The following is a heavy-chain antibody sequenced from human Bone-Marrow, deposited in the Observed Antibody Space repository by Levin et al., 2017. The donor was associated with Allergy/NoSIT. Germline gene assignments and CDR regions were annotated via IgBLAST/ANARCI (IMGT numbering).Heavy chain of an antibody. Sequence: GSLRLSCTVSGGSISSSSYYWGWIRQPPGKGLEWIGSIYYSGSTYYNPSLKSRVTISVDTSKNQFSLKLSSVTAADTAVYYCASPTDCPDAFDIWGQGTMVTVSS. CDR1: GGSISSSSYY. V-gene: IGHV4-39*01. J-gene: IGHJ3*02. D-gene: IGHD2-21*01. CDR3: ASPTDCPDAFDI. CDR2: IYYSGST.